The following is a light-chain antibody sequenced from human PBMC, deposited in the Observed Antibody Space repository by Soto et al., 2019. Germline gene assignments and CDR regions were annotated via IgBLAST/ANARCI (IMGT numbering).Light chain of an antibody. CDR1: QSVSSY. CDR2: DAS. J-gene: IGKJ3*01. CDR3: QQRSNWPLT. Sequence: EIVLTQSPATLSLSPGERATLSCRASQSVSSYLAWYQQKPGQAPRLLIYDASNRATGIPARFSGSGSGTVFTLPISSLEPEDFAVYYCQQRSNWPLTFGPGTKVDIK. V-gene: IGKV3-11*01.